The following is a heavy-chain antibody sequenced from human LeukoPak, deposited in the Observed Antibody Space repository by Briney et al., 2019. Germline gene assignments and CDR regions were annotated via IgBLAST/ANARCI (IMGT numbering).Heavy chain of an antibody. J-gene: IGHJ3*02. CDR2: IYYSGST. D-gene: IGHD2-2*01. V-gene: IGHV4-59*12. CDR1: GGSISSYY. CDR3: ARAVVPAAIGAFDI. Sequence: SETLSLTCTVSGGSISSYYWSWIRQPPGKGLEWIGYIYYSGSTYYNPSLKSRVTISVDRSKNQFSLKLSSVTAADTAVYYRARAVVPAAIGAFDIWGQGTMVTVSS.